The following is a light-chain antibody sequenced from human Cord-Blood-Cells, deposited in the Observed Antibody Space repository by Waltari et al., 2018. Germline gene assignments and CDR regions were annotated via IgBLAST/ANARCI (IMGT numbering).Light chain of an antibody. CDR3: SSYTSSSTVV. CDR2: DVS. CDR1: SSDVGGYNY. V-gene: IGLV2-14*01. Sequence: QSALTPPAPVSAPPGHPITLPCPGTSSDVGGYNYVPWYQQHPGKAPKLMIYDVSNRPSGVSNRFSGSKSGNTASLTISGLQAEDEADYYCSSYTSSSTVVFGGGTKLTVL. J-gene: IGLJ2*01.